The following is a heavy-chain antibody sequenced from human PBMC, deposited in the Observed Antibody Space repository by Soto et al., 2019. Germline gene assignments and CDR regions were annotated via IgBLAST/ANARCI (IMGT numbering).Heavy chain of an antibody. CDR1: GFTFSTSW. CDR2: INRDATTT. J-gene: IGHJ4*02. CDR3: ARGPTGWFGYDY. Sequence: EVQLVESGGGLVQPGGSLRLSCAASGFTFSTSWLHWVRQAAGKGLVWVSRINRDATTTNYADSVKGRFTISRDNAKNTLYLQMDSLTAEDTAVYYCARGPTGWFGYDYWGQGTLVTGSS. D-gene: IGHD3-10*01. V-gene: IGHV3-74*01.